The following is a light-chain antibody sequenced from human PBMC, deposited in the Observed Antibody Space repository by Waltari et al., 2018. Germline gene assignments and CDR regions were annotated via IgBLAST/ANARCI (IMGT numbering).Light chain of an antibody. CDR3: QERSNWVFT. Sequence: SCRASQSVTTYLAWYQQKPGHAPRLIIYEASNRATGIPARFRGSGSGTDFTLTISSLVPEDFAVYYCQERSNWVFTFGPGTKVDI. J-gene: IGKJ3*01. V-gene: IGKV3-11*01. CDR2: EAS. CDR1: QSVTTY.